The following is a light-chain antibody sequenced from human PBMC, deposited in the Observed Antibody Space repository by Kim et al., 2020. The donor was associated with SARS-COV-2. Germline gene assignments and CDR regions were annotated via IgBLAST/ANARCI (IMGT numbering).Light chain of an antibody. CDR1: SNNVGDQG. CDR2: RIN. J-gene: IGLJ2*01. Sequence: QAGLTQSPSMAKGLRQTATLTCTGNSNNVGDQGAAWLQLQQGHPPKLLSDRINLRPSGISARFSASRSGNTASLTITGLQPEDEADYYCSAWDSSLNAWLFCGGTQLTVL. V-gene: IGLV10-54*04. CDR3: SAWDSSLNAWL.